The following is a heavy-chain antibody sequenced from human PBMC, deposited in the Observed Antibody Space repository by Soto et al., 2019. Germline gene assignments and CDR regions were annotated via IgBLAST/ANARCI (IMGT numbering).Heavy chain of an antibody. CDR2: INHSGST. J-gene: IGHJ4*02. D-gene: IGHD3-10*01. Sequence: SETLSLTCAVYGGSCSGYYWSWIRQPPGKGLKWIGEINHSGSTNYNPSLKSRVTISVDTSKNQFSLKLSSVTAADTAVYYCARGIGTYYYGSGSYYRPRYYFGYWGQGTLVTVSS. V-gene: IGHV4-34*01. CDR1: GGSCSGYY. CDR3: ARGIGTYYYGSGSYYRPRYYFGY.